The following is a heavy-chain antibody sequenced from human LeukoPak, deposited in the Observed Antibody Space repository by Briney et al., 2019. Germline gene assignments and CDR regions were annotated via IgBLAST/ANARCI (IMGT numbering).Heavy chain of an antibody. CDR1: GGSISSHY. CDR2: IYYTGNT. V-gene: IGHV4-59*08. Sequence: SETLSLTCNVSGGSISSHYWSWIRQPPGKGLEWIGYIYYTGNTNYNPSLKSRVTISEDTSKNQVSLELSSVTAADTAVYYCVRHSRVVAFDYWGQGNLVTVSS. J-gene: IGHJ4*02. CDR3: VRHSRVVAFDY. D-gene: IGHD2-15*01.